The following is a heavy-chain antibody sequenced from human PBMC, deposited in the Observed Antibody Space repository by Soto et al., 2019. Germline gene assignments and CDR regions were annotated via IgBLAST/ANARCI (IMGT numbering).Heavy chain of an antibody. CDR1: GFTFNDYS. J-gene: IGHJ4*02. CDR2: ISSSTYI. Sequence: GGSLRLSCAASGFTFNDYSMNWVRQAPGKGLEWVSSISSSTYIYYADSVKGRFTISRDNAKNSLYLQMNNLRAEDTAVFYCAKARVATTNVFDSWGQGTLVTVSS. V-gene: IGHV3-21*01. CDR3: AKARVATTNVFDS. D-gene: IGHD5-12*01.